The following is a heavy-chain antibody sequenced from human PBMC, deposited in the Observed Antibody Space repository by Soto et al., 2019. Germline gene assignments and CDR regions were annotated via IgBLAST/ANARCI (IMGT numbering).Heavy chain of an antibody. Sequence: QVQLQESGPGLVKPSETLSLTCTVSGGSISSDYWSWIRQPPGKRLEWIGYIYYSGYTNYNPSLKSRVTIPVDRSKNQFSLELRSVTAADTAVYYCARDSVGSGYDWGQGTLVTVSS. D-gene: IGHD5-12*01. CDR3: ARDSVGSGYD. CDR2: IYYSGYT. V-gene: IGHV4-59*01. J-gene: IGHJ4*02. CDR1: GGSISSDY.